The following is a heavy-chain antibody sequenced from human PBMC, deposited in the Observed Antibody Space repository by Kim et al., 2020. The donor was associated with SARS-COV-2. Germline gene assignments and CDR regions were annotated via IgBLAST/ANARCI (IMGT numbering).Heavy chain of an antibody. Sequence: GGSLRLSCAASGFTVSSKYMSWVRQAPGKGLEWVSLIYSGGGTYYADSVQGRFTISRDNSKNTLYLQMNSLRAEDTAAYYCARDHRYYDFWRGGHYDLDVWGQGTTVTVSS. D-gene: IGHD3-3*01. CDR1: GFTVSSKY. V-gene: IGHV3-53*01. CDR2: IYSGGGT. CDR3: ARDHRYYDFWRGGHYDLDV. J-gene: IGHJ6*02.